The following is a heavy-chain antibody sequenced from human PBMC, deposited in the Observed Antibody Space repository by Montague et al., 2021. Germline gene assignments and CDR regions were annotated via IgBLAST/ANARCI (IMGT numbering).Heavy chain of an antibody. CDR1: GGSISSISYY. Sequence: SETLSLTCTVSGGSISSISYYWGWFRRPRGKGLEWSGRIYYSVSTYYNPSLKSRVTISVDTSKNQFSLKLSSVTAADTAVYYCASSSRGRWLRSYFDYWGQGTLVTVSS. D-gene: IGHD5-24*01. V-gene: IGHV4-39*01. J-gene: IGHJ4*02. CDR3: ASSSRGRWLRSYFDY. CDR2: IYYSVST.